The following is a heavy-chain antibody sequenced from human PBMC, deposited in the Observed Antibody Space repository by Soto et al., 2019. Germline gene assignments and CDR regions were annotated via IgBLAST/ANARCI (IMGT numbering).Heavy chain of an antibody. D-gene: IGHD6-19*01. Sequence: EVQRVESGGGLIQPGGSLRLSCAASGFSVSSKYMTWVRQAPGKGLEWVSVIYGGGTTYYADSVKGRFTISRDNSKNTLYLQMNSLRAEDTAVYYCVQTTGWPGFDFWGQGTLVIVSS. CDR2: IYGGGTT. V-gene: IGHV3-53*01. CDR1: GFSVSSKY. J-gene: IGHJ4*02. CDR3: VQTTGWPGFDF.